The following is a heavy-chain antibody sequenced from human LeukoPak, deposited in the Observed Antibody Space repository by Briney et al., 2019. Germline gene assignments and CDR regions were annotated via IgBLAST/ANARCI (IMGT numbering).Heavy chain of an antibody. D-gene: IGHD3-22*01. CDR2: INPKSGGT. CDR1: GYTFTGYY. Sequence: GASVKVSCKASGYTFTGYYMHWVRQAPGQGLEWLGWINPKSGGTNYAQKFQGRVTMTRDTSIGTAYMELNRLRSDDTAVYYCARGSYDSSDFEYFHHWGQGTLVTVSS. CDR3: ARGSYDSSDFEYFHH. J-gene: IGHJ1*01. V-gene: IGHV1-2*02.